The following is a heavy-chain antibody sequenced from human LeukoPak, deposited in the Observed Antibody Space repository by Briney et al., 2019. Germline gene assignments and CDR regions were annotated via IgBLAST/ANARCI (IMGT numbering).Heavy chain of an antibody. CDR2: IKQDGSEK. D-gene: IGHD4-11*01. J-gene: IGHJ3*02. V-gene: IGHV3-7*01. CDR3: ARDQGRSTVNDAFDI. CDR1: GFTFSSYW. Sequence: GESLRLSCAASGFTFSSYWMSWVRQAPGKGLEWVANIKQDGSEKYYVDSVKGRFTISRDNTENSLYLKMNSLRAEDTAVYYCARDQGRSTVNDAFDIWGQGTMVTVSS.